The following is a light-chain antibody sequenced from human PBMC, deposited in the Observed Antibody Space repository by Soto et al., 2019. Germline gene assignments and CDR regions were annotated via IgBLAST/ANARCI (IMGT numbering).Light chain of an antibody. Sequence: VMTQAPATLSVSPGERATLACRSSQTINNNVAWYQLKDGQVPRILIYGASTRATDVPARFSGSGSGTDFTLTITRLEPEDSAVYFCQQYTGPPTTFGQGTRLEI. CDR1: QTINNN. CDR2: GAS. J-gene: IGKJ5*01. CDR3: QQYTGPPTT. V-gene: IGKV3D-15*01.